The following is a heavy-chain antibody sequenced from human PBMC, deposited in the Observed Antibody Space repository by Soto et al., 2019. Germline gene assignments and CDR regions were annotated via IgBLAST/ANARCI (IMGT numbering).Heavy chain of an antibody. Sequence: GGSLRLSCAASGFTFSSFVMNWVRQAPGKGLEWVSTVSPGGDVSHYTDSVKGRFTISRDNVEDTLFLQLNNVRGDDTAVYFCAKGPLDDCLGGSCHFDHWGQGVLVTVSS. CDR2: VSPGGDVS. D-gene: IGHD2-15*01. J-gene: IGHJ4*02. CDR1: GFTFSSFV. CDR3: AKGPLDDCLGGSCHFDH. V-gene: IGHV3-23*01.